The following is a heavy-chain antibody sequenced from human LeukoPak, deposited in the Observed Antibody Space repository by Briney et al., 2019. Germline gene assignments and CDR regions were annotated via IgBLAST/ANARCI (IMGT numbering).Heavy chain of an antibody. V-gene: IGHV2-5*02. J-gene: IGHJ5*01. CDR2: IYWDDDK. Sequence: SGPTLVKPTQTLTLTCTFSGFSLSTSGVGVGWIRQPPGKALEWLALIYWDDDKRYSPSLKSRLTTTKDTSKNQVVLTMTNMDPVDTATYYCARTYYYASGTRTNWFDSWGQGTLVTVSS. CDR3: ARTYYYASGTRTNWFDS. CDR1: GFSLSTSGVG. D-gene: IGHD3-10*01.